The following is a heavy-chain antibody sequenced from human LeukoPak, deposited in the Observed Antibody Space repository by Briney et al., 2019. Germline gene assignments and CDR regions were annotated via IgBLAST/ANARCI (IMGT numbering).Heavy chain of an antibody. CDR1: GGSISSSSYY. CDR3: ARHPHYYFDNSAR. Sequence: PSETLSLTCTVSGGSISSSSYYWGWIRQPPGKGLEWIGSIYYSGSTYYNPSLKSRVTISVDTSENQLSLRLSSVTAADTAVYYCARHPHYYFDNSARWGQGTLVTVSS. CDR2: IYYSGST. D-gene: IGHD3-22*01. J-gene: IGHJ4*02. V-gene: IGHV4-39*01.